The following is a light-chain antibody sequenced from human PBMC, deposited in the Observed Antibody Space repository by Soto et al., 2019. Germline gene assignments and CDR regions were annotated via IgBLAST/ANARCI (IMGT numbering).Light chain of an antibody. CDR3: QTWGTGIVV. Sequence: QSVLTQSPSASASLGASVKLTCTLSSGHSVYAIAWHQQQPEKGPRFLMKLNSDGSHHKGDGIPDRFSGSSSGAERYLTISSLQSEDEADYYCQTWGTGIVVFGGGTKVTVL. J-gene: IGLJ2*01. CDR2: LNSDGSH. V-gene: IGLV4-69*01. CDR1: SGHSVYA.